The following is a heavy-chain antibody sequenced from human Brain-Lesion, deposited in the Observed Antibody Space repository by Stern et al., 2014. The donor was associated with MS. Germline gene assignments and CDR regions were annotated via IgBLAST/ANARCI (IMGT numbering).Heavy chain of an antibody. V-gene: IGHV1-24*01. CDR2: FDPEDGET. CDR1: GYTLTELS. Sequence: QVQLLQPGAEVKKPGASVKVSCKVSGYTLTELSMHWVRQAPRIGLEWMGGFDPEDGETIYAQKFQGRVTMTEDTSTDTAYMELSSLRSEDTAVYYCATLSPGAGGNYYRHFDYWGQGTLVTVSS. CDR3: ATLSPGAGGNYYRHFDY. D-gene: IGHD1-26*01. J-gene: IGHJ4*02.